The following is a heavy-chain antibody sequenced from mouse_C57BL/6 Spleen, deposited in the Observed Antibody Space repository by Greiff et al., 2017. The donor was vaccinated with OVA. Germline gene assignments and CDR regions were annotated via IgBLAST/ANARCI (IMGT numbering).Heavy chain of an antibody. Sequence: VQLQQSGAELVRPGASVKLSCTASGFNIKDYYMHWVKQRPEQGLEWIGRIDPEDGDTEYAPKFQGKATMTADTSSNTAYLQLSSLTSEDTAVYYCTTGPSRAWFAYWGQGTLVTVSA. CDR3: TTGPSRAWFAY. J-gene: IGHJ3*01. V-gene: IGHV14-1*01. CDR1: GFNIKDYY. D-gene: IGHD3-1*01. CDR2: IDPEDGDT.